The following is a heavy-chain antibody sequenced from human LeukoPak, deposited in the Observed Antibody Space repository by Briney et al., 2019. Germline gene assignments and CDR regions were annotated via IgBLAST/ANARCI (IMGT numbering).Heavy chain of an antibody. V-gene: IGHV3-23*01. J-gene: IGHJ4*02. D-gene: IGHD3-10*01. CDR3: ARGECGSGSYRYFDY. CDR1: GFTFSSYA. Sequence: PVGSLRLSCAASGFTFSSYAMSWVRQAPGKGLEWVSAISGSGGSTYYADSVKGRFTISRDNSKNTLYLQMNSLRAEDTAVYYCARGECGSGSYRYFDYCGQATLVTVSS. CDR2: ISGSGGST.